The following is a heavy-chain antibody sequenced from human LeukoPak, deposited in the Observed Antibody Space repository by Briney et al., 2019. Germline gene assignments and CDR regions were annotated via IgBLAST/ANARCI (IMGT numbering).Heavy chain of an antibody. CDR2: ISSSGSTI. CDR1: GFTFSSYE. D-gene: IGHD5-12*01. Sequence: GGSLRLSCAASGFTFSSYEMNWVRQAPGKGLEWVSYISSSGSTIYYADSVRGRFTISRDNSKNTLYLQMNSLRAEDTAVYYCAKRFGSGRATRYFDYWGQGTLVTVSS. V-gene: IGHV3-48*03. CDR3: AKRFGSGRATRYFDY. J-gene: IGHJ4*02.